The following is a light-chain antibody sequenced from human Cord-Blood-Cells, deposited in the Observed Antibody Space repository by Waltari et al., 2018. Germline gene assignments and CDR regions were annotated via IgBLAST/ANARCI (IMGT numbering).Light chain of an antibody. J-gene: IGLJ2*01. V-gene: IGLV2-14*01. Sequence: QSALTQPASVSGSPGQSITISCTGTRSSVGGYNYVSWYQQHPGKAPKLSIYDVSNRPSGVSNRFSGSKSGNTASLTISGLQAEDEADYYCSSYTSSSVVFGGGTKLTVL. CDR1: RSSVGGYNY. CDR2: DVS. CDR3: SSYTSSSVV.